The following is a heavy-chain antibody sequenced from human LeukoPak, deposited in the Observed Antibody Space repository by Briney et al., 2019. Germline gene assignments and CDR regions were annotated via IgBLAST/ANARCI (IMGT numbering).Heavy chain of an antibody. CDR3: ARGPTVAKGSLDY. V-gene: IGHV4-34*01. Sequence: SETLSLTCAVYGGSFSGYYWSWIRQPPGKGLEWIGEINRSGSTNYNPSLKSRVTISVDTSKNQFSLKLSSVTAEDTAVYYCARGPTVAKGSLDYWGQGTLVTVSS. J-gene: IGHJ4*02. CDR1: GGSFSGYY. D-gene: IGHD4-23*01. CDR2: INRSGST.